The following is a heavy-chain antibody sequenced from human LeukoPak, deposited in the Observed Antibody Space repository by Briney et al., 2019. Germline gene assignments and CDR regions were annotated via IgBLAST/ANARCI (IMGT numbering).Heavy chain of an antibody. V-gene: IGHV1-3*01. D-gene: IGHD6-19*01. CDR3: ARVPFSSGSDY. CDR1: GYTFTSYA. J-gene: IGHJ4*02. CDR2: INAGNGNT. Sequence: ASVKVSCKASGYTFTSYAMHWVRQAPGQRLEWMGWINAGNGNTKYSQKFQGRVTMTTDTSTSTAYMELRSLRSDDTAVYYCARVPFSSGSDYWGQGTLVTVSS.